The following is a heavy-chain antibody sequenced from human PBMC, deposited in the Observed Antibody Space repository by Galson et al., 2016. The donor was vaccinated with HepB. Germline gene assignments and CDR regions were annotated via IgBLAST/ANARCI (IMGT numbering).Heavy chain of an antibody. CDR2: IWYDGSNK. Sequence: SLRLSCAASGFTFSSYGMHWVRQAPGKGLEWVAVIWYDGSNKYYADSVKGRFTISRDNSKNTLYLQMNSLRAEDTAVYYCARGSNYFDYYYYGMDGWGQGTTVTVSS. CDR3: ARGSNYFDYYYYGMDG. J-gene: IGHJ6*01. CDR1: GFTFSSYG. D-gene: IGHD4-11*01. V-gene: IGHV3-33*01.